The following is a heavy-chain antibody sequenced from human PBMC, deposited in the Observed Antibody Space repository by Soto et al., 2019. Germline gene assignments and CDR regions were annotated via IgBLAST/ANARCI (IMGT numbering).Heavy chain of an antibody. V-gene: IGHV4-30-4*01. CDR3: VRLDYGDYAFDQ. D-gene: IGHD4-17*01. CDR1: GGSIRSSDYY. J-gene: IGHJ4*02. CDR2: IFFSGST. Sequence: QVQLQESGPGLMKSSQTLSLTCTVSGGSIRSSDYYWNWIRQPPGKGLEWIGYIFFSGSTDYNPSLKSRVTISLDTSKNQFSLKLSSVTAAHTAVYYCVRLDYGDYAFDQWGQGTLVTVSS.